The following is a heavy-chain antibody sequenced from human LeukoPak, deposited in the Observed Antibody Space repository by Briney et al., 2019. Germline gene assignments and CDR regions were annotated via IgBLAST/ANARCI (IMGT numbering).Heavy chain of an antibody. CDR2: IYYSGST. Sequence: NPSQTLSLTCTVSGGSISSGGYYWSWIRQHPGKGLEWIGYIYYSGSTYYNPSLKSRVTISIDTSKNQFSLKLSSVTAADTAVYYCARFARVDPYYFDYWGQGTLVTVSS. CDR1: GGSISSGGYY. V-gene: IGHV4-31*03. CDR3: ARFARVDPYYFDY. J-gene: IGHJ4*02.